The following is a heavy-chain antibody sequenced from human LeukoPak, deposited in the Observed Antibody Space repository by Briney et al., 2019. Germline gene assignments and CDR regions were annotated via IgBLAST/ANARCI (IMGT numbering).Heavy chain of an antibody. Sequence: GGSLRLSCAASGFTFSSYAMSWVRQAPGKGLEWVSAISGSGGSTYYADSVKGRFTISRDNSKNTLYLQMNSLRAEDTAVYYCAKGSGGPHQTLGYCSGGSCYGGDYWGQGTLVTVSS. V-gene: IGHV3-23*01. J-gene: IGHJ4*02. CDR1: GFTFSSYA. D-gene: IGHD2-15*01. CDR2: ISGSGGST. CDR3: AKGSGGPHQTLGYCSGGSCYGGDY.